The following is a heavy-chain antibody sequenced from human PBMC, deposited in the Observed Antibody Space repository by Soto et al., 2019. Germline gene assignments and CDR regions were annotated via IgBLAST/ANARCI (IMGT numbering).Heavy chain of an antibody. CDR2: IYYSGST. Sequence: SETLSLTCTVSGGSISSSSYYWGWIRQPPGKGLEWIGSIYYSGSTYYNPSLKSRVTISVDTSKNHFSLKLSSVTAADTAVYYCATQEVGGSYVYTFDPWGQEPWSPSPQ. D-gene: IGHD1-26*01. V-gene: IGHV4-39*02. CDR3: ATQEVGGSYVYTFDP. J-gene: IGHJ5*02. CDR1: GGSISSSSYY.